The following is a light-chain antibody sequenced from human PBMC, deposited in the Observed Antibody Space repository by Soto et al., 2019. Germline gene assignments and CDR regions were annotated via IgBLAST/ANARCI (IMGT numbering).Light chain of an antibody. CDR3: QQYGSSPWT. J-gene: IGKJ1*01. V-gene: IGKV3-20*01. CDR2: GAS. CDR1: QSVSSSY. Sequence: EIVLTQSPGTLSLSPGERATLSCRASQSVSSSYLAWYQQKPGQAPRLLIYGASSRATGIPDRFSGSGSGTDFTLTISRLEPEDFAVYYCQQYGSSPWTFRQG.